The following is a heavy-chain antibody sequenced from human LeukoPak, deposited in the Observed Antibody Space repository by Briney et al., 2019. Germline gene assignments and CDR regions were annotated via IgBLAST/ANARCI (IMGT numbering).Heavy chain of an antibody. CDR2: IYYSGST. CDR3: ARWNDGWEFDY. Sequence: SETLSLTCTVSGGSISSYYWSWIRQPPGKGLEWIGYIYYSGSTNYNPSLKSRVTISVGTSKNQFSLKLSSVTAADTAVYYCARWNDGWEFDYWGQGTLVSVSS. V-gene: IGHV4-59*01. CDR1: GGSISSYY. D-gene: IGHD1-1*01. J-gene: IGHJ4*02.